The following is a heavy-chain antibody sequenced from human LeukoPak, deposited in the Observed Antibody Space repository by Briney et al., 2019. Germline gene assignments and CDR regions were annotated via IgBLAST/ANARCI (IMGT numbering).Heavy chain of an antibody. Sequence: SETLSLTCTVSGGSISSGSYYWSWIRQPAGKGLEWIGRIYTSGSTNYNPSLKSRVTMSVDTSKNQFSLKLSSVTAADTAVYYCARGRTAYCSSTSCYPIQYYYYYMDVWGKGTTVTISS. CDR1: GGSISSGSYY. J-gene: IGHJ6*03. CDR2: IYTSGST. CDR3: ARGRTAYCSSTSCYPIQYYYYYMDV. D-gene: IGHD2-2*01. V-gene: IGHV4-61*02.